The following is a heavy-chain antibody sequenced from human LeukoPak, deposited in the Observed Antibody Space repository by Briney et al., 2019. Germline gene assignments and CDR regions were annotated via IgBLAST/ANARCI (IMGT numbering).Heavy chain of an antibody. CDR1: GGSISSSSYY. CDR2: IYYSGST. D-gene: IGHD1-1*01. V-gene: IGHV4-39*07. CDR3: ARGLTGTTPDY. Sequence: SETLSLTCTVSGGSISSSSYYWGWIRQPPGKGLEWIGSIYYSGSTYYNPSLKSRVTISVDTSKNQFSLKLSSVTAADTAVYYCARGLTGTTPDYWGQGTLVTVSS. J-gene: IGHJ4*02.